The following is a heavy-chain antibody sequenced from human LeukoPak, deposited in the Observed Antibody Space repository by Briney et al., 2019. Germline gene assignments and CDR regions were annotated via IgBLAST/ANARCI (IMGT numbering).Heavy chain of an antibody. D-gene: IGHD1-26*01. CDR3: TRPSWYSESHFPSC. V-gene: IGHV3-49*04. CDR2: IRCNGYGGTT. Sequence: PGGSLTLSCTASGCTFSDYALSWVRQAPGKGLEWVGFIRCNGYGGTTEYAASVKGRFTVSRDDSKSIAYLQMNSLKTEDTAVYYCTRPSWYSESHFPSCWGQGTLVTVSS. CDR1: GCTFSDYA. J-gene: IGHJ4*02.